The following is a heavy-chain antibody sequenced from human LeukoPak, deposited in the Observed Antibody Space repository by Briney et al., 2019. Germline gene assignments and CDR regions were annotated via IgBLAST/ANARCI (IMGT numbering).Heavy chain of an antibody. J-gene: IGHJ4*02. CDR2: IYSSGYT. Sequence: SETLSLTCTVSGGAIRSHYWNWIRQPAGKGLEWIGRIYSSGYTNDNPFLKSRITMSVDMSKNQFSLRLNSVTAADTAVYYCARGEHSVDSWGQGRLVTVSS. CDR1: GGAIRSHY. V-gene: IGHV4-4*07. D-gene: IGHD1/OR15-1a*01. CDR3: ARGEHSVDS.